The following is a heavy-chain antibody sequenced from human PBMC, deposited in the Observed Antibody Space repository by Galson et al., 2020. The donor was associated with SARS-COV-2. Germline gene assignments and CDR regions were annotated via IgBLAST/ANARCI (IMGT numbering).Heavy chain of an antibody. CDR1: GFTFSSYW. J-gene: IGHJ4*02. V-gene: IGHV3-7*01. D-gene: IGHD3-22*01. CDR2: IKQDGSEK. CDR3: ARDYYDSSGPRVPYFDY. Sequence: GGSLRLSCAASGFTFSSYWMSWVRQAPGKGLEWVANIKQDGSEKYYVDSVKGRFTISRDNAKNSLYLQMNSLRAEDTAVYYCARDYYDSSGPRVPYFDYWGQGTLVTVSS.